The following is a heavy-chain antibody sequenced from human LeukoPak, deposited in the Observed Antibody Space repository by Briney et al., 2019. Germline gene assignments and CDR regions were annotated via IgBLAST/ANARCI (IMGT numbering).Heavy chain of an antibody. D-gene: IGHD1-26*01. V-gene: IGHV3-23*01. CDR3: AKLGYSGSYN. CDR1: GFTFSSYS. CDR2: ISGNGERT. J-gene: IGHJ4*02. Sequence: GGSLRLSCAASGFTFSSYSMNWVRQAPGKGLEWVSGISGNGERTYYADSVRGRFTISRVNSKNTLYLQLNSLRADDTAVYYCAKLGYSGSYNWGQGTLVTVSS.